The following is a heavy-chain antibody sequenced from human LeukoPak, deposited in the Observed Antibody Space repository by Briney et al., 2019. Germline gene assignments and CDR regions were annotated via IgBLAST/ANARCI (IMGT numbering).Heavy chain of an antibody. Sequence: SETLSLTCTVSGYSISSGYYWGWIRQPPGKGLEWIGSIYHSGSTYYNPSLKSRVTISVDTSKNQFSLKLSSVAAADTAVYYCARGASGSYYPAFDIWGQGTMVTVSS. V-gene: IGHV4-38-2*02. CDR3: ARGASGSYYPAFDI. CDR1: GYSISSGYY. J-gene: IGHJ3*02. D-gene: IGHD1-26*01. CDR2: IYHSGST.